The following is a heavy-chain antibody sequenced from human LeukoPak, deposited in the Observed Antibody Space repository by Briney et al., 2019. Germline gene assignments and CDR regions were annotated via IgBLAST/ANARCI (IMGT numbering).Heavy chain of an antibody. J-gene: IGHJ4*02. CDR2: ITASGPTT. CDR1: GFTLTTYA. CDR3: AKDADDYVSYFDY. D-gene: IGHD4-17*01. Sequence: GGSLTLSCAASGFTLTTYAMTWVRQAPGKGLEWVSGITASGPTTYYADSVKGRFTFSRDNSKNTLYLQMNSLGAEDTAVYYCAKDADDYVSYFDYWGQGPRVTVSS. V-gene: IGHV3-23*01.